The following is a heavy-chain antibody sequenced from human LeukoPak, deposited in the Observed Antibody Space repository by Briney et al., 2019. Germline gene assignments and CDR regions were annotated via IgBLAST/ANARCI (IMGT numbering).Heavy chain of an antibody. CDR3: ARDQAIAAAGTKGSFDY. CDR1: GGSISSSNW. CDR2: IYHSGST. D-gene: IGHD6-13*01. J-gene: IGHJ4*02. V-gene: IGHV4-4*02. Sequence: SETLSLTCAVSGGSISSSNWWSWVRQPPGKGLEWIGEIYHSGSTNYNPSLKSRVTISVDKSKNQFSLKLSSVTAADTAVYYCARDQAIAAAGTKGSFDYWGQGTLVTVSS.